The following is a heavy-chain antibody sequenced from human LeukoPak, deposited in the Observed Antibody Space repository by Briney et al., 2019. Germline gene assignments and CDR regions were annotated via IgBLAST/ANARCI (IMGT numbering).Heavy chain of an antibody. J-gene: IGHJ6*02. V-gene: IGHV1-2*02. CDR2: INPNSGGT. Sequence: ASVKVSCKASGYTFTGYYMHWVRQAPGQGLEWMGWINPNSGGTNYAQKFQGRVTMTRDTSISTAYMELSRLRSDDTAVYYCARSRGSYYDFWSGYPPYYYYYYGMDVWGQGTTVTVSS. CDR1: GYTFTGYY. D-gene: IGHD3-3*01. CDR3: ARSRGSYYDFWSGYPPYYYYYYGMDV.